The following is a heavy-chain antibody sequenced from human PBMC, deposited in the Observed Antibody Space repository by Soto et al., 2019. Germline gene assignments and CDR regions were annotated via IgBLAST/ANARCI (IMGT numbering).Heavy chain of an antibody. CDR1: GGSFSGYY. CDR2: INRSGST. J-gene: IGHJ1*01. CDR3: ARGLLRRWLRPASEYFQH. V-gene: IGHV4-34*01. D-gene: IGHD5-12*01. Sequence: SETLSLTCAVYGGSFSGYYWSWIRQPPGKGLEWIGEINRSGSTNYNPSLKSRVTISVDTSKNQFSLKLISVTAGDTAVSYCARGLLRRWLRPASEYFQHWGQGTLVTVSS.